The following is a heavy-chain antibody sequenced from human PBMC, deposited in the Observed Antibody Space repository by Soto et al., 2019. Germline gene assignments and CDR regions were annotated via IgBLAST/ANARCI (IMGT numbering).Heavy chain of an antibody. CDR3: ARGGAARPYYYYYYGMDV. V-gene: IGHV4-4*02. CDR2: IYHSGST. J-gene: IGHJ6*04. Sequence: PXETLSLTCAVAGGSISSSNWWSWVRQPPGKGLEWIGEIYHSGSTNYNPSLKSRVTISVDKSKNQFSLKLSSVTAADTAVYYCARGGAARPYYYYYYGMDVWGKGTTVTVS. D-gene: IGHD6-6*01. CDR1: GGSISSSNW.